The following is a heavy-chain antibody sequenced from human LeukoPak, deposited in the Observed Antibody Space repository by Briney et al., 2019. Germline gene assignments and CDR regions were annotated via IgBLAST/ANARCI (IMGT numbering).Heavy chain of an antibody. J-gene: IGHJ4*02. CDR1: GYTFTSYA. D-gene: IGHD3-22*01. CDR3: ARVSVYYDSSGYRQAFDY. CDR2: INAGNGNT. V-gene: IGHV1-3*01. Sequence: ASVKVSCKASGYTFTSYAMHWVRQAPGQRLEWMGWINAGNGNTKYSQKFQGRVTVTKDTSASTAYMELSSLRSEDTAVYYCARVSVYYDSSGYRQAFDYWGQGTLVTVSS.